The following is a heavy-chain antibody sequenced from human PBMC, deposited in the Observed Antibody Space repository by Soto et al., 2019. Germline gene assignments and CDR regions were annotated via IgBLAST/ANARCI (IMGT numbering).Heavy chain of an antibody. D-gene: IGHD5-12*01. Sequence: GESLKISCKGSGYSFTSYWISWVRQMPGKGLEWMGRIDPSDSYTNYSPSFQGHVTISADKSISTAYLQWSSLKASDTAMYYCASTGPGGYDPSSGMDVWGQGTTVTVSS. CDR2: IDPSDSYT. J-gene: IGHJ6*02. V-gene: IGHV5-10-1*01. CDR3: ASTGPGGYDPSSGMDV. CDR1: GYSFTSYW.